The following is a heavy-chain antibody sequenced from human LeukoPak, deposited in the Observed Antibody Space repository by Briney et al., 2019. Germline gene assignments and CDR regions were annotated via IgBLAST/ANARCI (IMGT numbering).Heavy chain of an antibody. CDR1: GFTFSSYW. J-gene: IGHJ4*02. V-gene: IGHV3-74*01. CDR3: VRARAGYLLDY. Sequence: GGSLRLSCAASGFTFSSYWMHWVRQAPGKGLVWVSRINSDGSSTTYADSVKGRFTISRDNAKNTLYLQMNSLRAEDTAVYYCVRARAGYLLDYWGQGTLVTVSS. CDR2: INSDGSST. D-gene: IGHD3-9*01.